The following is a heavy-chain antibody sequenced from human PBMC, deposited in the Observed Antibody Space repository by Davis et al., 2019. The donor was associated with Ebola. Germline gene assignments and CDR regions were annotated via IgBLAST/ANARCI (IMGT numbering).Heavy chain of an antibody. D-gene: IGHD2-15*01. CDR1: GFTFSSYA. Sequence: GESLKISCAASGFTFSSYAMHWVRQAPGKGLEWVAVISYDGSNKYYADSVKGRFTISRDNSKNTLYLQMNSLRAEDTAVYYCASTSSVVVVAATLRDYWGQGTLVTVSS. J-gene: IGHJ4*02. CDR2: ISYDGSNK. CDR3: ASTSSVVVVAATLRDY. V-gene: IGHV3-30-3*01.